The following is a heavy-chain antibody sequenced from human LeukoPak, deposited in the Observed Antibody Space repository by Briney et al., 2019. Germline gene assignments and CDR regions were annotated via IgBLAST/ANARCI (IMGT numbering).Heavy chain of an antibody. CDR1: GYTFTSYE. Sequence: GASVKVSCKASGYTFTSYEINWVRQATGQGLEWMGWMNPNSGDTAYAQKFQDRVTMTRSTSISTAYMELSSLRSEDTAVDYCARGLGSYDSSELTWPMISFWGQGTLVTVSS. CDR2: MNPNSGDT. CDR3: ARGLGSYDSSELTWPMISF. D-gene: IGHD3-22*01. J-gene: IGHJ4*02. V-gene: IGHV1-8*01.